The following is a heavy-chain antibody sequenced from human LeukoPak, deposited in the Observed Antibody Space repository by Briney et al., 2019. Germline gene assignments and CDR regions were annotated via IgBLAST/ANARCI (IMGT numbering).Heavy chain of an antibody. CDR3: ARAAYGYSSFDY. V-gene: IGHV1-69*05. Sequence: SVKVSCKASGGTFSSYAISWVRQAPGQGLEWMGGIIPIFGTANYAQKFQGRVTTTTDESTSTAYMELSSLRSEDTAVYYCARAAYGYSSFDYWGQGTLVTVSS. D-gene: IGHD5-24*01. J-gene: IGHJ4*02. CDR2: IIPIFGTA. CDR1: GGTFSSYA.